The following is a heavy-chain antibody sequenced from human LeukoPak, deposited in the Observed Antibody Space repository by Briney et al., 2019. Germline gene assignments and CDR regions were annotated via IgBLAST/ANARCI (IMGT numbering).Heavy chain of an antibody. V-gene: IGHV4-34*01. CDR2: INHSGST. Sequence: SETLSLTCAVYGGSFSGYYWSWIRQPPGKGLEWIGEINHSGSTNYNPSLKSRVTISVDTSKNQFSLKLSSVTAADTAVCYCARMNFKRFLAAYYGMDVWGQGTTVTVSS. J-gene: IGHJ6*02. CDR3: ARMNFKRFLAAYYGMDV. D-gene: IGHD3-3*01. CDR1: GGSFSGYY.